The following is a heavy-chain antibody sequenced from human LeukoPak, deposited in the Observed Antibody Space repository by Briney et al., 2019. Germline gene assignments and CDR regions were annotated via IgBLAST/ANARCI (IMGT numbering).Heavy chain of an antibody. CDR1: GYSFTDYY. CDR3: ARADFIDAGPYLIGP. J-gene: IGHJ5*02. Sequence: GASVRVSCKTSGYSFTDYYIHWVRQAPGQGLEWMGWINTKSGCTSSARKFQGRVTMTRDPSITTVYMDMAWLTSDDTAIYFCARADFIDAGPYLIGPWGQGTLVTVSS. CDR2: INTKSGCT. V-gene: IGHV1-2*02. D-gene: IGHD3-3*01.